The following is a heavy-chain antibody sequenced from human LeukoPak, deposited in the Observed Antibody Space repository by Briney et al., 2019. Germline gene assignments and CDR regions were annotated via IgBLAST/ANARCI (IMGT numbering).Heavy chain of an antibody. J-gene: IGHJ6*03. Sequence: SETLSLTCTVSGGSISSYYWSWIRQPAGKGLEWIGRIYTSGSTNYNPSLKSRVTKSVDTSKNQFSLKLSSVTAADTAVYYCARDSCSSTSCYSHYYYYYMDVWGKGTTVTVSS. CDR1: GGSISSYY. CDR2: IYTSGST. V-gene: IGHV4-4*07. CDR3: ARDSCSSTSCYSHYYYYYMDV. D-gene: IGHD2-2*01.